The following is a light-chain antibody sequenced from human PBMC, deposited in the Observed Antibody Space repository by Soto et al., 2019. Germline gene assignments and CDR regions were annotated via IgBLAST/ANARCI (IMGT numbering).Light chain of an antibody. CDR1: QSVSSSY. CDR2: GAS. J-gene: IGKJ3*01. CDR3: QQYSSSLFT. Sequence: EIVLTQSPGTLSLSPGERATLSCRASQSVSSSYLGWYQQKPGQAPRLLIYGASTRATGIPDRFSGSGSGTDFTLTISRLEPEDFAVYYCQQYSSSLFTFGPGTKVDIK. V-gene: IGKV3-20*01.